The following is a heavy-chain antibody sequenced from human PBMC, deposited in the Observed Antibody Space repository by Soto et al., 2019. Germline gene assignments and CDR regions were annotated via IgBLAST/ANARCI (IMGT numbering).Heavy chain of an antibody. CDR1: GFTFSSYA. V-gene: IGHV3-23*01. Sequence: VGSLRLSCAASGFTFSSYAMSWVRQAPGKGLEWVSATSGSGGSTYYADSVKGRFTISRDNSKNTLYLQMNSLRAEDTAVYYCAKIPSYSGSYNWYFDLWGRGTLVTVSS. D-gene: IGHD1-26*01. J-gene: IGHJ2*01. CDR2: TSGSGGST. CDR3: AKIPSYSGSYNWYFDL.